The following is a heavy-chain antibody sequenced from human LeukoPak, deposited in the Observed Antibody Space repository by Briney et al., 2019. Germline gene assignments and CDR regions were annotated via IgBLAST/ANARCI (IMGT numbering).Heavy chain of an antibody. V-gene: IGHV1-18*01. J-gene: IGHJ5*02. CDR1: GYTFTNYG. D-gene: IGHD2-2*01. Sequence: GASVKVSCKASGYTFTNYGISWVRQAPGQGLEWMGWISAYNGHTNYAQKLQGRLTMTTDTSTSTAYMELRSLRSDDTALYYCARVPCTSASCLNWFDPWGQGTLVTVSS. CDR2: ISAYNGHT. CDR3: ARVPCTSASCLNWFDP.